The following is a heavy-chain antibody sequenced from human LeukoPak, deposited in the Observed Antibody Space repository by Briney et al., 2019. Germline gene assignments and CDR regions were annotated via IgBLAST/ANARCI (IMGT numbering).Heavy chain of an antibody. D-gene: IGHD3-22*01. CDR2: IYHSGST. CDR3: ARQDYDSSGYYSLNYFDY. J-gene: IGHJ4*02. Sequence: SETLSLTCTVSGGSISSSSYYWGWIRQPPGKGLEWIGSIYHSGSTYYNPSLKSRVTISVDTSKNQFSLQLSSVTAADTAVYYCARQDYDSSGYYSLNYFDYWGQGTLVTVSS. CDR1: GGSISSSSYY. V-gene: IGHV4-39*01.